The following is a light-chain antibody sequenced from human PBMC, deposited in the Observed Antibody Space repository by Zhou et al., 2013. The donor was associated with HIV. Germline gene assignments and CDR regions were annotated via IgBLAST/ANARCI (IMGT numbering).Light chain of an antibody. J-gene: IGKJ5*01. CDR1: QGIRNS. CDR3: QQYYSTPSIT. Sequence: DIQMTQSPSSLSASVGDRVTITCRASQGIRNSLAWYQQKQGKAPKLLLYAASRLESGVPSRFSGSGSGTDYTLTISSLQPEDFATYYCQQYYSTPSITFGQGHD. V-gene: IGKV1-NL1*01. CDR2: AAS.